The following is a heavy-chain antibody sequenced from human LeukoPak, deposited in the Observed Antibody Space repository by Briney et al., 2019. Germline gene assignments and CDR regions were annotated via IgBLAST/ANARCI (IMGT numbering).Heavy chain of an antibody. Sequence: SETLSLTCTVSGGSISSYYGSWIRQPPGKGLEWIGYIYYSGSTNYNPSLKSRVTISVDTSKNQFSLKLSSVTAADTAVYYCARVNYYDSSGYLNYGMDVWGQGTTVTVSS. D-gene: IGHD3-22*01. CDR3: ARVNYYDSSGYLNYGMDV. CDR2: IYYSGST. CDR1: GGSISSYY. J-gene: IGHJ6*02. V-gene: IGHV4-59*01.